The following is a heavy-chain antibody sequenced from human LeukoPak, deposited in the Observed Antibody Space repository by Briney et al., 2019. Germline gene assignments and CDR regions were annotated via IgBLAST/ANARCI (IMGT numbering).Heavy chain of an antibody. V-gene: IGHV3-53*01. CDR2: IYSGGST. CDR1: GFTVSSNY. D-gene: IGHD3-22*01. CDR3: ARGSLQGYYDSSGNTGRFDY. Sequence: GGSLRLSCAASGFTVSSNYMSWVRQAPGKGLEWVSVIYSGGSTYYADSVKGRFTISRDNSKNTLYLQMNSLRAEDTAVYYCARGSLQGYYDSSGNTGRFDYWGQGTLVTVSS. J-gene: IGHJ4*02.